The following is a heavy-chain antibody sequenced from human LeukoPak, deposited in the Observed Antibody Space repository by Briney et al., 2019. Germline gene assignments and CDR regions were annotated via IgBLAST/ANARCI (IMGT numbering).Heavy chain of an antibody. CDR1: GYTFTSYG. CDR3: AVHYYDSSGPDY. Sequence: ASVKVSCKASGYTFTSYGISWVRQAPGQGLEWMGWISAYNGNTNYAQKLQGRVTMTRDTSTSTVYMELSSLRSEDTAVYYCAVHYYDSSGPDYWGQGTLVTVSS. V-gene: IGHV1-18*01. J-gene: IGHJ4*02. CDR2: ISAYNGNT. D-gene: IGHD3-22*01.